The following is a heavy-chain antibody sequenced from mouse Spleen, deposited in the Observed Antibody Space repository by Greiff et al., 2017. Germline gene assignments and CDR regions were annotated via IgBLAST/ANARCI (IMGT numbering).Heavy chain of an antibody. CDR1: GYTFTSYW. Sequence: QVQLKQPGAELVRPGSSVKLSCKASGYTFTSYWMHWVKQRPIQGLEWIGNIDPSDSETHYNQKFKDKATLTVDKSSSTAYMQLSSLTSEDSAVYYCARSLYATTKDYWGQGTTLTVSS. D-gene: IGHD2-3*01. CDR2: IDPSDSET. CDR3: ARSLYATTKDY. J-gene: IGHJ2*01. V-gene: IGHV1-52*01.